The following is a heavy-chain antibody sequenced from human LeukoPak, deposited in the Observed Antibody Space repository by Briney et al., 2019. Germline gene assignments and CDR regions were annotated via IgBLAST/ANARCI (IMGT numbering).Heavy chain of an antibody. CDR3: ARVFYTTVTIPFDAFDI. D-gene: IGHD4-17*01. V-gene: IGHV1-18*01. J-gene: IGHJ3*02. CDR2: ISAYNGNT. CDR1: GYTFTSYG. Sequence: ASVKVSCKASGYTFTSYGISWVRQAPGQGLEWMGWISAYNGNTNYAQKLQGRVTMTTDTSTSTAYMELRSLRSDDTAVYYCARVFYTTVTIPFDAFDIWGQGTMGTVSS.